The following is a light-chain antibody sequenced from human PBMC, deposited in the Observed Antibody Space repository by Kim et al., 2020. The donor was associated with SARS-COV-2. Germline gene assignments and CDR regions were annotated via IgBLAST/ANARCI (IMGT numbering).Light chain of an antibody. J-gene: IGKJ2*01. Sequence: VIWMTQSPSLLSASRGDRVTINCRMSQDISTYLAWYQQKPGKAPDLLIYGATTLQSGVPSRFSGSGSGTNFTLTISCLQSEDFATYYCQQYYSFPYTFGQGTKLEI. V-gene: IGKV1D-8*01. CDR1: QDISTY. CDR2: GAT. CDR3: QQYYSFPYT.